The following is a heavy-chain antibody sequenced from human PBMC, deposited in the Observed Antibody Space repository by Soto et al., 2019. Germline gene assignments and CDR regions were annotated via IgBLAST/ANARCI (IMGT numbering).Heavy chain of an antibody. CDR1: GYSFTSYW. CDR3: ASNPAPSITMVRGVDAFDI. CDR2: IYPGDSDT. V-gene: IGHV5-51*01. J-gene: IGHJ3*02. Sequence: GESLKISCKGSGYSFTSYWIGWVRQMPGKGLEWMGIIYPGDSDTRYSPSFQGQVTISADKSISTAYLQWSSLKASDTAMYYCASNPAPSITMVRGVDAFDIWGQGTMVTVSS. D-gene: IGHD3-10*01.